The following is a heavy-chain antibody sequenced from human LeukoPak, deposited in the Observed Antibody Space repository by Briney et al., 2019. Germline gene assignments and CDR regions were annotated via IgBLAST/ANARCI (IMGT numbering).Heavy chain of an antibody. CDR3: AREVRYGDRDY. Sequence: ASVKVSCKASGYTFTGYYMHWVRQAPGQGLDWMGRINPNSGGTNYAQKFQGRVTMTRDTSISTAYMELSRMRSDDTAVYYCAREVRYGDRDYWGQGTLVTVSS. D-gene: IGHD4-17*01. CDR1: GYTFTGYY. V-gene: IGHV1-2*06. CDR2: INPNSGGT. J-gene: IGHJ4*02.